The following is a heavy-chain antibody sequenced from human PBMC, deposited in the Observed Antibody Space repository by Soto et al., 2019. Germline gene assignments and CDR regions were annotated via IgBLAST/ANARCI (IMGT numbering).Heavy chain of an antibody. J-gene: IGHJ4*02. D-gene: IGHD1-26*01. CDR1: GVPISTDDYY. CDR3: AGGKGVDGSHYLDN. V-gene: IGHV4-30-4*01. Sequence: QVQLQESGPGLVKPSQTLSLTCTVSGVPISTDDYYWTWIRQPPGKGLEWIGYIYYSGSTYYNWSLKSRVTISIDTSKNQFSLNLNTVTAADTAVYYCAGGKGVDGSHYLDNWGQGTLVTVSS. CDR2: IYYSGST.